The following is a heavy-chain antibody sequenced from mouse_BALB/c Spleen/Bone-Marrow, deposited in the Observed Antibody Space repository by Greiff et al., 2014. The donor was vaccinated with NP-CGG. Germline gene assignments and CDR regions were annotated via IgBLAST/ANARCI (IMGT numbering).Heavy chain of an antibody. Sequence: QVQLKEPGAELMKPGASVKISCKATGYTFSSYWIEWIKQRPGHGLEWIGEILPGSVTTNYNGRFKGKATFTADTSSNTAYMQLSSLTSEDSAVYYCARDHFDYWGPGTTLTVSS. J-gene: IGHJ2*01. CDR3: ARDHFDY. V-gene: IGHV1-9*01. CDR2: ILPGSVTT. CDR1: GYTFSSYW.